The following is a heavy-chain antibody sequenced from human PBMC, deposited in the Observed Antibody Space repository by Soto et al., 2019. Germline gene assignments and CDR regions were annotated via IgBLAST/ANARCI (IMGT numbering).Heavy chain of an antibody. CDR2: ISYDGSNK. CDR3: AKGGPMVRGPRGYFDY. Sequence: QVQLVESGGGVVQPGRSLRLSCAASGFTFSSYGMHWVRQAPGKGLEWVAGISYDGSNKYYADSVKGRFTISRDNSTNTLDLQMNSLRAEDTAVYYCAKGGPMVRGPRGYFDYWGQGTLVTVSS. D-gene: IGHD3-10*01. V-gene: IGHV3-30*18. J-gene: IGHJ4*02. CDR1: GFTFSSYG.